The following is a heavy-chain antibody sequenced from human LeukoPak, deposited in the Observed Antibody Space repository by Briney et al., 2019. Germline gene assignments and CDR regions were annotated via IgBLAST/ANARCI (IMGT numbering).Heavy chain of an antibody. D-gene: IGHD6-13*01. J-gene: IGHJ6*03. Sequence: ASVKVSCKASGYTFTSYDISWVRQAPGQGLEWMGGIIPIFGTANYAQKFQGRVTITTDESTSTAYMELSSLRSEDTAVYYCASSPQGGLPYSSSWRYYYYMDVWGKGTTVTVSS. CDR2: IIPIFGTA. V-gene: IGHV1-69*05. CDR1: GYTFTSYD. CDR3: ASSPQGGLPYSSSWRYYYYMDV.